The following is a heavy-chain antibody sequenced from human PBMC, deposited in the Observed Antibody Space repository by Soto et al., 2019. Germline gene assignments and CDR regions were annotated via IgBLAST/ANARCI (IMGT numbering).Heavy chain of an antibody. CDR1: GYTFTSYD. CDR3: ARERTGTTSMDV. J-gene: IGHJ6*02. V-gene: IGHV1-8*01. CDR2: MNHNSGNT. D-gene: IGHD1-1*01. Sequence: QVKLVQSGAEVKKPGASVKVSCKASGYTFTSYDINWVRQATGQGLEWMGWMNHNSGNTGYAQKFQGRVTMTRNTSISTAYMELSSLRSEDTAVYYCARERTGTTSMDVWGQATTVTVSS.